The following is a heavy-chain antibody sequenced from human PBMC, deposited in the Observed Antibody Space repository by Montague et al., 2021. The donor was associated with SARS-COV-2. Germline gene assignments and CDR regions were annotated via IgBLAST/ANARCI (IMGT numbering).Heavy chain of an antibody. CDR1: GGSTSNYY. J-gene: IGHJ4*02. CDR2: IHDSGIS. CDR3: ARGRVYYDSGDLGV. V-gene: IGHV4-4*07. Sequence: SETLSLTCTVSGGSTSNYYWSWIRQPAGKGLEWIGRIHDSGISTYNPSLKTRVTMSVDTSKNQFSLKLSSVTAADTAVYYCARGRVYYDSGDLGVWGQGTLVTVSS. D-gene: IGHD3-22*01.